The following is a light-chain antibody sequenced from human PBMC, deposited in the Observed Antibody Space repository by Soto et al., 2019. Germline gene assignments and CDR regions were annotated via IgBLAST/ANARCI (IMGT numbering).Light chain of an antibody. Sequence: QSVLTQPPSVSGAPGQRVTISCTGSSSNIGAGYDVHWYQQLPGTAPKLLIYGNSNRPSGVPDRFSGSKSGTSATLVITGLQVGDEADYYCGTWDSSLSAGVFGGGTQLTVL. V-gene: IGLV1-40*01. CDR1: SSNIGAGYD. CDR3: GTWDSSLSAGV. CDR2: GNS. J-gene: IGLJ3*02.